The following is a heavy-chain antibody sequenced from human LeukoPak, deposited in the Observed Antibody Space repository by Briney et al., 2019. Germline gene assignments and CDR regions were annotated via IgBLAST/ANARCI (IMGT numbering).Heavy chain of an antibody. V-gene: IGHV1-2*02. D-gene: IGHD3-22*01. J-gene: IGHJ3*01. CDR1: GYTFTGYY. CDR2: INPNSGGT. CDR3: KRGYYDSSGFLDAFDF. Sequence: ASVKVSCKASGYTFTGYYMHWVRQAPGQGLEWMGWINPNSGGTNYAQKFQGRVTMTRDTSISTAYMELSRLRSDDTAVYYCKRGYYDSSGFLDAFDFWGQGTMVTVSS.